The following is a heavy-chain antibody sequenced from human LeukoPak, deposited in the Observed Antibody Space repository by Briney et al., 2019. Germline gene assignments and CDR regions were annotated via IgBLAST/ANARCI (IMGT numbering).Heavy chain of an antibody. J-gene: IGHJ5*02. CDR3: ARDPRYCTNGVCFKGFDP. V-gene: IGHV3-11*01. CDR2: ISSSGGTI. D-gene: IGHD2-8*01. Sequence: PGGSLRLSCAASGFTFSDYYMSWIRQAPGKGLEWVSYISSSGGTIYYADSVKGRFTISRDNAKNSLYLQMNSLRAEDTAVYYCARDPRYCTNGVCFKGFDPWGQGTLVTVSS. CDR1: GFTFSDYY.